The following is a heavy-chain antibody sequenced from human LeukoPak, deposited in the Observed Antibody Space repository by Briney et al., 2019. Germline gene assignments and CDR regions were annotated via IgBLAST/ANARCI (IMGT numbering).Heavy chain of an antibody. Sequence: SETLSLTCTVSGGSISGYYWSWIRQPPGKGLEWIGYIFSSGSTNYNPSLKSRVTISEDTSMNQFSLKLSSVTAADTAVCYCARHYYDRSDSYSFDYWGQGTLVTVSS. J-gene: IGHJ4*02. V-gene: IGHV4-59*08. CDR2: IFSSGST. D-gene: IGHD3-22*01. CDR3: ARHYYDRSDSYSFDY. CDR1: GGSISGYY.